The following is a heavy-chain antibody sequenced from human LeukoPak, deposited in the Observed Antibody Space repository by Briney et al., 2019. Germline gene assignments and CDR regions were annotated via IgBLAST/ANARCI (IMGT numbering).Heavy chain of an antibody. V-gene: IGHV3-23*01. J-gene: IGHJ4*02. CDR3: AKDFRIGYSAHFDY. CDR2: IYENGGTT. D-gene: IGHD2-21*01. CDR1: GFTFSSYA. Sequence: GGSLRLSCVGSGFTFSSYAMSWVRQAPGKGLEFVSGIYENGGTTYYADSVKGRFSISRDNSKNTLYLQMDSLRGEDTAVYYCAKDFRIGYSAHFDYWGQGALVTVSS.